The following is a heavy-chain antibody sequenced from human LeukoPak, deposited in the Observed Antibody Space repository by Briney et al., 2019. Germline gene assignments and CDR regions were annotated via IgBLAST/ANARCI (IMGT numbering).Heavy chain of an antibody. V-gene: IGHV4-59*01. J-gene: IGHJ6*03. CDR3: ARVERGSGSSSLSYYFYYMDV. CDR1: GASFRSYY. D-gene: IGHD3-10*01. CDR2: IYYSGST. Sequence: SETLSLTCSVSGASFRSYYWSWIRQPPGRGLEWIGYIYYSGSTNYNPSLKSRVTISIDTSKNQFSLRLRSVTAADTAVYYCARVERGSGSSSLSYYFYYMDVWGKGTTVTISS.